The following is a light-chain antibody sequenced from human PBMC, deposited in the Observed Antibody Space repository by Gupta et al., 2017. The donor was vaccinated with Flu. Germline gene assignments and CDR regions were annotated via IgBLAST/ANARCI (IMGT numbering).Light chain of an antibody. CDR2: SNN. V-gene: IGLV1-40*01. CDR3: QSYDSSLSDVV. CDR1: GANIGAGYD. Sequence: QSVLTQPPSVSGAPGQRVTIACTGRGANIGAGYDVHWYRQFPGTTPKLLIFSNNNRPSGVPDRFSDSKSSTSVSLAITGLQAEDEADYYCQSYDSSLSDVVFGGGTKLTVL. J-gene: IGLJ2*01.